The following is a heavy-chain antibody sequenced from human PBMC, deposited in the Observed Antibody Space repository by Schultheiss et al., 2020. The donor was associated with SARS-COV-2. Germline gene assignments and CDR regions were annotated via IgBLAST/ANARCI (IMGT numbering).Heavy chain of an antibody. J-gene: IGHJ3*02. Sequence: SETLSLTCTVSGGSISSYYWSWIRQPPGKGLEWIGYIYYSGSTYYNPSLKSRVTISVDTSKNQFSLKLSSVTAADTAVYYCARQGSGWTGDDAFDIWGQGTMVTVSS. CDR1: GGSISSYY. V-gene: IGHV4-59*08. CDR2: IYYSGST. CDR3: ARQGSGWTGDDAFDI. D-gene: IGHD6-19*01.